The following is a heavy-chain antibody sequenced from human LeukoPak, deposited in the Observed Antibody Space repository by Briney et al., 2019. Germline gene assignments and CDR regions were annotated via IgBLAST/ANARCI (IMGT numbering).Heavy chain of an antibody. J-gene: IGHJ4*02. CDR1: GFTFSSYG. CDR3: AKDLGPMTTVTPVGFDY. CDR2: IWYDGSNK. Sequence: GGSLGLSCAASGFTFSSYGMHWVRQAPGKGLEWVAVIWYDGSNKYYADSVKGRFTISRDNSKNTLYLQMNSLRAEDTAVYYCAKDLGPMTTVTPVGFDYWGQGTLVTVSS. D-gene: IGHD4-17*01. V-gene: IGHV3-33*06.